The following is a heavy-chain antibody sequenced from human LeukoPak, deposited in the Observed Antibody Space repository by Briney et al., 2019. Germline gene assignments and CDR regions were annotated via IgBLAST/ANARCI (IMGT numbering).Heavy chain of an antibody. V-gene: IGHV4-34*01. CDR3: ASQIRVVVIATHDAFDI. J-gene: IGHJ3*02. CDR1: GGSFSGYY. Sequence: PSETLSLTCAVYGGSFSGYYWSWIRQPPGKGLEWIGEINHSGSTNYNPSLKSRVTISVDTSKNQFSLKLSSVIAADTAVYYCASQIRVVVIATHDAFDIWGQGTMVTVSS. D-gene: IGHD2-21*01. CDR2: INHSGST.